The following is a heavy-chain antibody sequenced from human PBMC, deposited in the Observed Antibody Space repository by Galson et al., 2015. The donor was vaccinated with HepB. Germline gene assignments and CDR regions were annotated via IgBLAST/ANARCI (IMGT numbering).Heavy chain of an antibody. CDR1: GGTFSSYT. V-gene: IGHV1-69*02. J-gene: IGHJ6*02. CDR3: AGSKYSSSWWGDYYGMDV. Sequence: SVKVSCKASGGTFSSYTISWVRQAPGQGLEWMGRIIPILGIANYTQKFQGRVTITADKSTSTAYMELSSLRSEDTAVYYCAGSKYSSSWWGDYYGMDVWGQGTTVTVSS. D-gene: IGHD6-13*01. CDR2: IIPILGIA.